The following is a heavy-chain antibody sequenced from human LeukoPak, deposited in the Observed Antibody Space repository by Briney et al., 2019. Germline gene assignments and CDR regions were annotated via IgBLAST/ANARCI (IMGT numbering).Heavy chain of an antibody. V-gene: IGHV4-4*07. CDR3: ARGRGYCSGGTCYYYFDY. CDR1: GGSISSYF. J-gene: IGHJ4*02. D-gene: IGHD2-15*01. CDR2: TYISGST. Sequence: SETLSLTCIVSGGSISSYFWGWIRQPAGKGLEWIGRTYISGSTNYNPSLKSRVTMSVDTSKNQFSLKLTSVTAADTAVYYCARGRGYCSGGTCYYYFDYWGQGTLVTVSS.